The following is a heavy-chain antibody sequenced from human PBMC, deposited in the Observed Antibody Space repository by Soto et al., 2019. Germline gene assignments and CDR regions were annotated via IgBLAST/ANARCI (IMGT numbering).Heavy chain of an antibody. J-gene: IGHJ5*02. D-gene: IGHD4-17*01. V-gene: IGHV1-18*01. CDR1: GYTFTSYG. CDR3: ARDHGDYELNWFDP. CDR2: ISAYNGNT. Sequence: ASVKVSCKASGYTFTSYGISWVRQAHGQGLEWMGWISAYNGNTNYAQKLQGRVTMTTDTSTSTAYMELRSLRSDDTAVYYCARDHGDYELNWFDPWGQGTLVTVSS.